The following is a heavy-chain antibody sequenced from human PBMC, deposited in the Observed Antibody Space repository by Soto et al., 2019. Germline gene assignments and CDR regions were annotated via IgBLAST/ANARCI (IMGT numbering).Heavy chain of an antibody. D-gene: IGHD3-10*02. J-gene: IGHJ6*02. V-gene: IGHV4-31*03. CDR1: GGSISSGGYY. CDR2: IYYSGST. Sequence: ASETLSLTCTVSGGSISSGGYYWSWIRQHPGKGLEWIGYIYYSGSTYYNPSLKSRVTISVDTSKNQFSLKLSSVTAADTAVYYCARDGVRARGDYYYGMDVWSQGTTVTVSS. CDR3: ARDGVRARGDYYYGMDV.